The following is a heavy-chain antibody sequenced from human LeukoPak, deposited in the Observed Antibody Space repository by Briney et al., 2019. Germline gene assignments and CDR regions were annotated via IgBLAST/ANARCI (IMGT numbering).Heavy chain of an antibody. Sequence: PSETLSLTCTVSGGSISSSSYYWGWLRQPPGKGLEWIGSIYYSGSTYYNPSLKSRVTISVDTSKNQFSLKLSSVTAADTAVYYCARHAATLRPITIFGPWGQGTLVTVSS. J-gene: IGHJ5*02. CDR3: ARHAATLRPITIFGP. D-gene: IGHD3-3*01. V-gene: IGHV4-39*01. CDR2: IYYSGST. CDR1: GGSISSSSYY.